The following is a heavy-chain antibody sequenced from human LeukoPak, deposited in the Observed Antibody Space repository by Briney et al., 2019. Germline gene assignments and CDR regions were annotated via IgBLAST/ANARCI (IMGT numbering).Heavy chain of an antibody. CDR1: GGSISSSNW. CDR2: IYHSGST. Sequence: SETLSLTCAVSGGSISSSNWWSWVRQPPGKGLEWIGEIYHSGSTNYNPPLKSRDTISVDNSKNQFSLKLSSVTAADTAVNYCARDFSRVTGDDYWGQGTLVTVSS. D-gene: IGHD7-27*01. J-gene: IGHJ4*02. CDR3: ARDFSRVTGDDY. V-gene: IGHV4-4*02.